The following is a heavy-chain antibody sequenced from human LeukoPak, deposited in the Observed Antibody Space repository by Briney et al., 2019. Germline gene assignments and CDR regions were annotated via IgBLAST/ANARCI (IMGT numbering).Heavy chain of an antibody. CDR3: ARGVVPAANFDY. CDR1: GGSISSYY. Sequence: PSETLSLTCFVSGGSISSYYWSWIRQPPGKGLEWIGYIFYSGSTNYNPSLKSRVTMSVDTSKNQFSLKLSSVTAADTAVYYCARGVVPAANFDYWGQGTLVTVSS. J-gene: IGHJ4*02. V-gene: IGHV4-59*12. D-gene: IGHD2-2*01. CDR2: IFYSGST.